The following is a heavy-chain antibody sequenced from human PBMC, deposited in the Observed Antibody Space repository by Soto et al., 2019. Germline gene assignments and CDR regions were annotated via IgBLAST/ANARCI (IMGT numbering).Heavy chain of an antibody. Sequence: GASVKVSCKTSGYFFTSHYIHGVLRSAVRGLEWMGRINPNNGDTNSPQKFQGRVTMTSDTSISTAYMEMSGLRSDDTALYYCAREITYGGGSFSLGLWGQGTLVTVSS. CDR1: GYFFTSHY. J-gene: IGHJ4*02. CDR3: AREITYGGGSFSLGL. D-gene: IGHD3-10*01. CDR2: INPNNGDT. V-gene: IGHV1-2*06.